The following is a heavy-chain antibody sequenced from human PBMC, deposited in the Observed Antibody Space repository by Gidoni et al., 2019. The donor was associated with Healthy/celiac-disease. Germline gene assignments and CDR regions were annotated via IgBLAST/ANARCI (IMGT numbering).Heavy chain of an antibody. Sequence: QVQLVESGGGVVQPGRSLRLACAAYGFPFSSYGMHWVRQAPGKGLEWVAVIWYDGSNKYYADSVKGRFTISRDNSKNTLYLQMNSLRAEDTAVYYCARGNDILTGYYTPLDYWGQGTLVTVSS. D-gene: IGHD3-9*01. CDR2: IWYDGSNK. CDR3: ARGNDILTGYYTPLDY. J-gene: IGHJ4*02. V-gene: IGHV3-33*01. CDR1: GFPFSSYG.